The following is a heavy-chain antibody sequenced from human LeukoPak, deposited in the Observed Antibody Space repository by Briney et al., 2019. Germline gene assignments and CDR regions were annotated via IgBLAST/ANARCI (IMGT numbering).Heavy chain of an antibody. CDR3: ARGKGRWLQSLKYFDY. D-gene: IGHD5-24*01. Sequence: KPSETLSLTCTVSGGSISSYYWSWIRQPPGKGLEWIGYIYYGGSTNYNPSLKSRVTISVDTSKNQFSLKLSSVTAADTAVYYCARGKGRWLQSLKYFDYWGQGTLVTVSS. CDR1: GGSISSYY. J-gene: IGHJ4*02. CDR2: IYYGGST. V-gene: IGHV4-59*01.